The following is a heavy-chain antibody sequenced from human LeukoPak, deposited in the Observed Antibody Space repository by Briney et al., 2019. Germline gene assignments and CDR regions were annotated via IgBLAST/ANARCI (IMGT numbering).Heavy chain of an antibody. CDR3: ASSGYSYGFGYYYYYGMDV. CDR1: GGPISSYY. D-gene: IGHD5-18*01. V-gene: IGHV4-59*01. Sequence: SETLSLTCTVSGGPISSYYWSWIRQPPGKGLEWIGYIYYSGSTNYNPSLKSRVTISVDTSKNQFSLKLSSVTAADTAVYYCASSGYSYGFGYYYYYGMDVWGQGTTVTVSS. CDR2: IYYSGST. J-gene: IGHJ6*02.